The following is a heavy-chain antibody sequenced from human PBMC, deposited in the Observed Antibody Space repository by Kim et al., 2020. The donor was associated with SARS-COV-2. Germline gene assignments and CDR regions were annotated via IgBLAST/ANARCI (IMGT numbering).Heavy chain of an antibody. CDR3: ASDSSGYFTSDF. D-gene: IGHD3-3*01. Sequence: TYYADSVKGRFTISRDNSKTTLYLEMNSLRAGDTAVYYCASDSSGYFTSDFWGQGTLVTVSS. V-gene: IGHV3-23*05. J-gene: IGHJ4*02. CDR2: T.